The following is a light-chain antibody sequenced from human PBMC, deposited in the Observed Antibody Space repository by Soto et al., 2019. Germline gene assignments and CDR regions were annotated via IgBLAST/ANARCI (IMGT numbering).Light chain of an antibody. J-gene: IGKJ4*01. CDR2: DAS. CDR1: QSVASK. Sequence: EIVMTQSPATLSVSPGEGATLSCRASQSVASKLAWYQQKPGQSPRLLIYDASTRATGIPARFSGSGSGTEFTLTISSLQSEDFAVYYCQQYKNWPPLTFGGGTKVEIK. V-gene: IGKV3-15*01. CDR3: QQYKNWPPLT.